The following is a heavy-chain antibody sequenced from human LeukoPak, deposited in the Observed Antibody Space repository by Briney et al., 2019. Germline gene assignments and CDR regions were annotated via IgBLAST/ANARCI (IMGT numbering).Heavy chain of an antibody. D-gene: IGHD3-22*01. CDR1: GYTFTGYY. Sequence: ASVKVSCKASGYTFTGYYMHWVRQAPGQGLEWMGWINPNSGGTNYAQKFQGRVTMTRDTSISTACMELSRLRSDDTAVYYCARYSGGGYYDYFDYWGQGTLVTVSS. CDR3: ARYSGGGYYDYFDY. CDR2: INPNSGGT. J-gene: IGHJ4*02. V-gene: IGHV1-2*02.